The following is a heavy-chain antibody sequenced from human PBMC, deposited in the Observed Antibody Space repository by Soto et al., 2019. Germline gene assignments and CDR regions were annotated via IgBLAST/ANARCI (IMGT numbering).Heavy chain of an antibody. CDR2: ISGSGGST. J-gene: IGHJ6*02. CDR1: GFTFSSYA. D-gene: IGHD2-8*01. V-gene: IGHV3-23*01. Sequence: ESGGGLVQPGGSLRLSCAASGFTFSSYAMSWVRQAPGKGLEWVSAISGSGGSTYYADSVKGRFTISRDNSKNTLYLQMNSRRAEDTAVYYWAKSHEARSVFNPIPEDSRHYYYGMDVWGQGTTVTVSS. CDR3: AKSHEARSVFNPIPEDSRHYYYGMDV.